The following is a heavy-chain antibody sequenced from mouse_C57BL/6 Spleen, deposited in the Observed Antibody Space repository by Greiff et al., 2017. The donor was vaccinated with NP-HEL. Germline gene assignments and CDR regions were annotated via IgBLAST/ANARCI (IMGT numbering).Heavy chain of an antibody. CDR2: IYPGDGDT. J-gene: IGHJ4*01. CDR3: ARGSLRNYAMDY. Sequence: QVQLKQSGPELVKPGASVKISCKASGYAFSSSWMNWVKQRPGKGLEWIGRIYPGDGDTNYNGKFKGKATLTADKSSSTAYMQLSSLTSEDSAVYFCARGSLRNYAMDYWGQGTSVTVSS. CDR1: GYAFSSSW. V-gene: IGHV1-82*01. D-gene: IGHD1-1*01.